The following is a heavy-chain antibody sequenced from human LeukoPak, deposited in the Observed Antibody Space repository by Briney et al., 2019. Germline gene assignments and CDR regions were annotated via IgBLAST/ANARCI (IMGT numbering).Heavy chain of an antibody. D-gene: IGHD5-18*01. CDR3: ARMAMDPAMVTNFFDL. J-gene: IGHJ4*02. Sequence: GASVKVSCKASGYTFTGYYMHWVRQAPGQGPECMGVIHPSGGGTTYAQKFQGRVTLTKDTATSTVYIELSSLRSDDTAVYYCARMAMDPAMVTNFFDLWGQGTLLIVSA. V-gene: IGHV1-46*01. CDR1: GYTFTGYY. CDR2: IHPSGGGT.